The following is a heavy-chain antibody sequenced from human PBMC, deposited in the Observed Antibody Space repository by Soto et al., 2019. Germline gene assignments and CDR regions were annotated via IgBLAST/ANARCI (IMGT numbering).Heavy chain of an antibody. CDR1: GFTFSSYA. Sequence: PGGSLRLSCAASGFTFSSYAMSWVRQAPGKGLEWVSAISGSGVSTYYADSVKGRFTISRDNSKNTLYLQMNSLRAEDTAVYYCAKAKSGYYTHYFDYWGQGTLVTVSS. CDR3: AKAKSGYYTHYFDY. V-gene: IGHV3-23*01. J-gene: IGHJ4*02. CDR2: ISGSGVST. D-gene: IGHD3-3*01.